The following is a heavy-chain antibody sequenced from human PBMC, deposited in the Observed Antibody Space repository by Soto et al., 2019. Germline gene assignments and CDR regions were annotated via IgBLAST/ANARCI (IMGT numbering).Heavy chain of an antibody. D-gene: IGHD3-10*01. CDR3: ARPRYYGSGSYRYGMDV. CDR2: TYPGDSDT. CDR1: GYSFTSYW. J-gene: IGHJ6*02. Sequence: GESLKISCKGSGYSFTSYWIGWVHQMPGKGLEWMGITYPGDSDTRYSPSFQGQVTISADKSISTAYLQWSSLKASDTAMYYCARPRYYGSGSYRYGMDVWGQGTTVTVSS. V-gene: IGHV5-51*07.